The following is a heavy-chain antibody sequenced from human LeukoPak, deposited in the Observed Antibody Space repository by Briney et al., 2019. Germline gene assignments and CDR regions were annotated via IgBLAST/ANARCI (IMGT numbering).Heavy chain of an antibody. V-gene: IGHV3-21*01. CDR2: ISSSSSYI. Sequence: PGGSLRLSCAASGFTFSSYSMNWVRQAPGKGLEWVSSISSSSSYIYYADSVKGRFTISRDNAKNSLYLQMNSLRAGDTAVYYCARDKRYCSSTSCYAPYYFDYWGQGTLVTVSS. D-gene: IGHD2-2*01. J-gene: IGHJ4*02. CDR1: GFTFSSYS. CDR3: ARDKRYCSSTSCYAPYYFDY.